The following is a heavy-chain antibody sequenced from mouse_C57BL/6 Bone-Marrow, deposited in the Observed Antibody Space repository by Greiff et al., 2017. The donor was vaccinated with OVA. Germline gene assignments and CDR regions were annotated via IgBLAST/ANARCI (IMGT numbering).Heavy chain of an antibody. CDR1: GFTFSDYY. V-gene: IGHV5-12*01. CDR2: ISNGGGST. CDR3: ARHSPTGDYYAMDY. D-gene: IGHD4-1*02. Sequence: EVMLVESGGGLVQPGGSLKLSCAASGFTFSDYYMYWVRQTPEKRLEWVAYISNGGGSTYYPDTVKGRFTISRDNAKNTLYLQMSRLKSEDTAMYYCARHSPTGDYYAMDYWGQGTSVTVSS. J-gene: IGHJ4*01.